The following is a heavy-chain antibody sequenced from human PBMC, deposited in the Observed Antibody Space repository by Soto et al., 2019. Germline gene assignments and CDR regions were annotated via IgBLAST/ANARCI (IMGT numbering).Heavy chain of an antibody. CDR3: ARRRKDRHNWFAP. J-gene: IGHJ5*02. CDR1: GASFTSYY. Sequence: QVQLQESGPGLVKPSETLSLTCTVSGASFTSYYWSWIRQLPGKGLEWIGYIYYGEKTNYNPSFKIRVTISRDTSTNQVFLRLTTVTSADTAMYYCARRRKDRHNWFAPWGQGTLVTVSS. V-gene: IGHV4-59*01. CDR2: IYYGEKT.